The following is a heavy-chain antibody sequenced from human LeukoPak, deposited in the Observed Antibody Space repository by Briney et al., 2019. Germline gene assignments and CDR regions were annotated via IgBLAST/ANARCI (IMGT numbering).Heavy chain of an antibody. D-gene: IGHD3-22*01. Sequence: SETLSLTCTVSGDFIRSTSYYWGWIRQPPGKGLEWIGSIYYSGDTYYNPSLKSRVTIAVDTSKNQFSLKLNSVTAADTAVYYCARRKSFYDSSGYFDHWGRGTLVTVS. V-gene: IGHV4-39*01. CDR2: IYYSGDT. CDR3: ARRKSFYDSSGYFDH. CDR1: GDFIRSTSYY. J-gene: IGHJ4*02.